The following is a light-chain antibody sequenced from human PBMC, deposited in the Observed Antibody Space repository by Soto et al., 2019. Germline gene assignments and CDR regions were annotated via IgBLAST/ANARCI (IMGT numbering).Light chain of an antibody. CDR2: EVS. CDR1: SSDVGGYNY. Sequence: QSALTQPASVSGSPGQSITISCTGTSSDVGGYNYVSWYQQHPGKAPKLMIYEVSNRTSGVSNRFSGSKSGNTASLTISGLQAEEEADDYCSSYTSSSTRGFGGGTKLTVL. V-gene: IGLV2-14*01. CDR3: SSYTSSSTRG. J-gene: IGLJ3*02.